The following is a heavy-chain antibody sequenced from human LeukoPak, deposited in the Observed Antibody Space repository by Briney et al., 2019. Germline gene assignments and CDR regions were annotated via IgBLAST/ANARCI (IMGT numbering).Heavy chain of an antibody. CDR3: ATVNINCGGDCYKFDY. Sequence: ASVKVSCKASGYTFTRYYIHWVRPAPGQGLEWMGVINPSGATTTYAQKFQGRVTLTRDTSTSTVYMDLSSLRSEDTAVYYCATVNINCGGDCYKFDYWGQGTLVTVSS. J-gene: IGHJ4*02. V-gene: IGHV1-46*01. CDR1: GYTFTRYY. CDR2: INPSGATT. D-gene: IGHD2-21*02.